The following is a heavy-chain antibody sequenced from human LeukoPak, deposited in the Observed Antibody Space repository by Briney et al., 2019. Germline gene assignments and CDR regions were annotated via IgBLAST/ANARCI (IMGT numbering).Heavy chain of an antibody. D-gene: IGHD5-18*01. CDR2: ISGSGGST. Sequence: GGSLRLSCAASGFTFSSYAMSWVRQAPGKGLEWVSAISGSGGSTYYADSVKGRFTISRDNAKNSLYLQMNSLRAEDTAVYYCASGAAMVIGSYWGQGTLVTVSS. CDR1: GFTFSSYA. V-gene: IGHV3-23*01. J-gene: IGHJ4*02. CDR3: ASGAAMVIGSY.